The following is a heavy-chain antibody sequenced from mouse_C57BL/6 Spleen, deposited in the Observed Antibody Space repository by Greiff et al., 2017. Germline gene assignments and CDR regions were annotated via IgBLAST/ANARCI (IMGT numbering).Heavy chain of an antibody. D-gene: IGHD1-1*01. CDR2: ITPNNGGT. Sequence: EVQLQQSGPELVKPGASVKISCKASGYTFTDYYMNWVKQSHGKSLEWIGDITPNNGGTSYNQKCKGKATLTVDKSSSTAYMELRSLTSEDSAVYYCARGYGSSWYAMDYWGQGTSVTVSS. CDR1: GYTFTDYY. CDR3: ARGYGSSWYAMDY. V-gene: IGHV1-26*01. J-gene: IGHJ4*01.